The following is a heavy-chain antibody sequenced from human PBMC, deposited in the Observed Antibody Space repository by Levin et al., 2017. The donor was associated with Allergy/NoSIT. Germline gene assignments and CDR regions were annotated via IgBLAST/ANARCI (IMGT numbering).Heavy chain of an antibody. CDR2: ISGSGGST. J-gene: IGHJ6*03. Sequence: GGSLRLSCAASGFTFSSYAMSWVRQAPGKGLEWVSAISGSGGSTYYADSVKGRFTISRDNSKNTLYLQMNSLRAEDTAVYYCAKDLRGGRITMVQGSGSIYYDYYMDVWGKGTTVTVSS. CDR3: AKDLRGGRITMVQGSGSIYYDYYMDV. D-gene: IGHD3-10*01. CDR1: GFTFSSYA. V-gene: IGHV3-23*01.